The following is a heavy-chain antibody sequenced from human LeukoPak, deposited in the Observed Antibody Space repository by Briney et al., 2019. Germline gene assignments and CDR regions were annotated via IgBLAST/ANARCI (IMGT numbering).Heavy chain of an antibody. V-gene: IGHV3-33*01. CDR1: GFSFSTCA. CDR3: ARDPPSSGWAFDS. D-gene: IGHD6-19*01. J-gene: IGHJ3*02. CDR2: IWYDGSNK. Sequence: GGSLRLSCAASGFSFSTCAMHWVRQAPGKGLEWVSMIWYDGSNKHYADSVKGRFTTSRDNSKNTVYLQMDSLRAEDTGVYYCARDPPSSGWAFDSWGQGTVVSVSS.